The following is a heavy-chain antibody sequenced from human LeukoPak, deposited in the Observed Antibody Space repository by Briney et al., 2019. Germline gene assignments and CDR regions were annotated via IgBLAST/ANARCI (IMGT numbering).Heavy chain of an antibody. CDR1: GFTFSSYD. CDR2: ISSDGTNK. CDR3: VKVLVTYTVDV. D-gene: IGHD2/OR15-2a*01. Sequence: GGSLRLSCAASGFTFSSYDMHWARQAPGKGLEWVALISSDGTNKYYADSVKGRFTISRDNTKNTLYLQMNSLRGEDTAVYYCVKVLVTYTVDVWGQGTTVTVSS. J-gene: IGHJ6*02. V-gene: IGHV3-30*18.